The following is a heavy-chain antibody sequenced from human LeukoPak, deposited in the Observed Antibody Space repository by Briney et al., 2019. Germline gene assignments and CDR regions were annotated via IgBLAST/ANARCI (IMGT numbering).Heavy chain of an antibody. J-gene: IGHJ6*03. D-gene: IGHD2-2*01. CDR3: ARGLGSISFLDYYYYMDV. Sequence: ASMKVSCKASGYTFTDYYLHWVRQAPGQGLEWMGWINSNSGGTNYAQKFQGRVTMTRDTSITTAYMEVSSLRSDDTAVYYCARGLGSISFLDYYYYMDVWGKGTTVTVSS. V-gene: IGHV1-2*02. CDR1: GYTFTDYY. CDR2: INSNSGGT.